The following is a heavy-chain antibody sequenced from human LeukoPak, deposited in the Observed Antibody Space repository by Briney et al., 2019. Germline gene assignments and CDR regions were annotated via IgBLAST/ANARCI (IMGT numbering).Heavy chain of an antibody. J-gene: IGHJ4*02. Sequence: TGGSLRLSCAASGFTFSNAWMSWVRQAPGKGLEWVGRIKSKTDGGTTDYAAPVKGRITISRDDSKNTLYLQMNSLETEDTAVYYCTNLLGYCSGDTCYNYWGQGTLVTVSS. CDR3: TNLLGYCSGDTCYNY. CDR1: GFTFSNAW. V-gene: IGHV3-15*01. CDR2: IKSKTDGGTT. D-gene: IGHD2-15*01.